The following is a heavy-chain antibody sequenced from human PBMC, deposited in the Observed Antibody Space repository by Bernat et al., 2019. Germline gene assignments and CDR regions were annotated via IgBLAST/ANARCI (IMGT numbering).Heavy chain of an antibody. V-gene: IGHV1-24*01. CDR3: ATVQGDY. CDR2: FDPEDGKT. J-gene: IGHJ4*02. D-gene: IGHD4-11*01. CDR1: GYTLTELS. Sequence: QVQLVQSGAEVKKPGASVQVPCKVSGYTLTELSMHWGRQAPGKGLEWMGGFDPEDGKTIYAQKFQGRVTMIEDTSTDTAYMELSSLRSEDTAVYYCATVQGDYWGQGTLVTVSS.